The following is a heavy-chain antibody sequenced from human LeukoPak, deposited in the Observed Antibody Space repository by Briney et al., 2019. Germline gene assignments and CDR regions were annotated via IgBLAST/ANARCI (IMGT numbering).Heavy chain of an antibody. CDR1: GGSISSSSYY. V-gene: IGHV4-39*07. CDR3: ARDSTNYYGSGSYNVYNWFDP. D-gene: IGHD3-10*01. CDR2: IYYSGST. J-gene: IGHJ5*02. Sequence: TPSETLSLTCTVSGGSISSSSYYWGWIRQPPGKGLEWIGSIYYSGSTYYNPSLKSRVTISVDTSKNQFSLKLSSVTAADTAVYYCARDSTNYYGSGSYNVYNWFDPWGQGTLVTVSS.